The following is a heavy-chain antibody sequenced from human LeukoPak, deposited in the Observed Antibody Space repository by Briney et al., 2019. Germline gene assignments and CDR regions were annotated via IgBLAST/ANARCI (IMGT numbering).Heavy chain of an antibody. Sequence: SETLSLTCTVSGGSTTSSSYYWGWLRQPPGKGLEWIVSIYYSGSTYYNPSLKSRFTISLDTSKNQFSLKLSSVTAADTAVYYCAGHHPRNTVDFWGQGTLVTVSS. V-gene: IGHV4-39*01. CDR1: GGSTTSSSYY. CDR2: IYYSGST. D-gene: IGHD2/OR15-2a*01. J-gene: IGHJ4*02. CDR3: AGHHPRNTVDF.